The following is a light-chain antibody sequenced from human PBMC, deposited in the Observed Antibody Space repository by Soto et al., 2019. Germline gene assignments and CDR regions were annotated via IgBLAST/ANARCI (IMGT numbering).Light chain of an antibody. CDR2: GTS. CDR1: RSVSSSY. CDR3: QQYGSSSWT. V-gene: IGKV3-20*01. Sequence: EIVLTQSPGTLSLSPGERATLSCRASRSVSSSYLAWYQQKPGQAPRLLIYGTSSRATAIPDRFSGSGSGTDCTLTISRLEPEDFAVYYCQQYGSSSWTFGQGTKVEIK. J-gene: IGKJ1*01.